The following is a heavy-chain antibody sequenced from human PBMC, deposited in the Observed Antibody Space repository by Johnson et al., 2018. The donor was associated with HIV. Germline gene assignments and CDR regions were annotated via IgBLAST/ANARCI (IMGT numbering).Heavy chain of an antibody. CDR3: ARGFSSGYNDAFDI. CDR1: GFTFDDYG. D-gene: IGHD3-22*01. Sequence: MQLVESGGGLIQPGGSLRLSCAASGFTFDDYGMSWVRQVPGKGLEWVSGINWSGISTGYADSVKGRFTISRDNAKNSLYLQLNSLRVEDTALYYCARGFSSGYNDAFDIWGQGTVVTVSS. CDR2: INWSGIST. J-gene: IGHJ3*02. V-gene: IGHV3-20*04.